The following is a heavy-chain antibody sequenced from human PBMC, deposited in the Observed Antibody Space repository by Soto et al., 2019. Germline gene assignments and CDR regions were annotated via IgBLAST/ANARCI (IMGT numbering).Heavy chain of an antibody. CDR1: GGSIGGRGCC. CDR3: ARVKRRYGSGHITWFDP. D-gene: IGHD3-10*01. Sequence: SSETLCLSCTVSGGSIGGRGCCWSCIRQHPGTGLEWIGYISYSGSTYYNPSLKSRVTISVDTSKNQFSLKLSSVTAADTAVYYCARVKRRYGSGHITWFDPWGQGTLVTVSS. CDR2: ISYSGST. J-gene: IGHJ5*02. V-gene: IGHV4-31*03.